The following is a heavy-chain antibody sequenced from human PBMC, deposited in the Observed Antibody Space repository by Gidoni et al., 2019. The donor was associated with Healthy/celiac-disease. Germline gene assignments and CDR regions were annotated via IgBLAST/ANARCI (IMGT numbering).Heavy chain of an antibody. CDR2: IIRILGTA. V-gene: IGHV1-69*01. CDR1: GGTFSSYA. Sequence: QVQLVQSGAAVTKPGSSVKLSCKASGGTFSSYAIRWVRQAPGQGLEWMGGIIRILGTANYAQKFQGRVMITADESTITAYMELSSLRSEDTAVYYCALEQLWLLRGYYYYGMDVWGQGTTVTVSS. CDR3: ALEQLWLLRGYYYYGMDV. J-gene: IGHJ6*02. D-gene: IGHD5-18*01.